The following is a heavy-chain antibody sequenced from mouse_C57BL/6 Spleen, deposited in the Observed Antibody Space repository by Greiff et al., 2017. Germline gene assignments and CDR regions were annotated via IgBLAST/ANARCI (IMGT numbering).Heavy chain of an antibody. CDR2: INPSSGYT. CDR3: ASWGTTVVAEHYYYAMAY. D-gene: IGHD1-1*01. J-gene: IGHJ4*01. CDR1: GYTFTSYW. Sequence: VKLVESGAELVKPGASVKLSCKASGYTFTSYWMHWVQQRPGKGLEWIGYINPSSGYTKYNQKFKDKATLTADKSTNTAYMQLSSLTYKYSAVYICASWGTTVVAEHYYYAMAYWGQGTSVTVAS. V-gene: IGHV1-7*01.